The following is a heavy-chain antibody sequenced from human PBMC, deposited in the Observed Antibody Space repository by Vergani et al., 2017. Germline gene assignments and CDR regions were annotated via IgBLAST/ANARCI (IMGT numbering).Heavy chain of an antibody. J-gene: IGHJ6*04. Sequence: EVHLVESGGGLVQPGESLKLSCAPSGLTFSDSAIHWVRQTSGKGLEWIGRIRDKAYTYATVYAVSVKGRFTISRDDSKNTAYLQMNGLTTEDTAVYYCFYDFWAGYDSGDVWGKGTTVTVSS. CDR1: GLTFSDSA. D-gene: IGHD3/OR15-3a*01. CDR2: IRDKAYTYAT. V-gene: IGHV3-73*02. CDR3: FYDFWAGYDSGDV.